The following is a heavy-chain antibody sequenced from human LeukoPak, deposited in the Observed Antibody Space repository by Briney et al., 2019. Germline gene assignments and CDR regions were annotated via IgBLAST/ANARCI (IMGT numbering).Heavy chain of an antibody. CDR2: INPSDGST. J-gene: IGHJ4*02. Sequence: ASVKVSCKASGYTFTSYYMHWVRQAPGQGLDWMGIINPSDGSTGYAQKFQGRVTMTRDMPTSTVYMELSSLRSEDTAMYYCARGGQQLDGLGFDYWGRGTLVTVSS. CDR3: ARGGQQLDGLGFDY. CDR1: GYTFTSYY. V-gene: IGHV1-46*01. D-gene: IGHD6-13*01.